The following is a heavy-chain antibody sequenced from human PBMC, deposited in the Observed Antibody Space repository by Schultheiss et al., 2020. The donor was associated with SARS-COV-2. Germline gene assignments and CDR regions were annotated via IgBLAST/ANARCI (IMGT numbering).Heavy chain of an antibody. V-gene: IGHV4-59*08. D-gene: IGHD6-13*01. J-gene: IGHJ6*02. Sequence: ESLKISCTVSGGSISSYYWSWIRQPPGKGLEWIGYIYYSGSTNYNPSLKSRVTISVDTSKNQFSLKLSSVTAADTAVYYCARQRSSSSSYGMDVWGQGTAVTVSS. CDR1: GGSISSYY. CDR3: ARQRSSSSSYGMDV. CDR2: IYYSGST.